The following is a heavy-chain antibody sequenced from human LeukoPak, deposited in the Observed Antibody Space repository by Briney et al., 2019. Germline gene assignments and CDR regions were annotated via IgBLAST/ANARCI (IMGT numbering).Heavy chain of an antibody. J-gene: IGHJ6*03. V-gene: IGHV4-39*07. CDR1: GGSISSTSCY. CDR3: ARLGYCSGGSCYYYYYMDV. Sequence: SETLSLTCTVSGGSISSTSCYWGWIRQPPGKGLEWIGNIYYSVSTYYNPSLKSRVTMSGDTSKNQFSLKLSSVTAAATAAYYCARLGYCSGGSCYYYYYMDVWGKGTTVTVSS. CDR2: IYYSVST. D-gene: IGHD2-15*01.